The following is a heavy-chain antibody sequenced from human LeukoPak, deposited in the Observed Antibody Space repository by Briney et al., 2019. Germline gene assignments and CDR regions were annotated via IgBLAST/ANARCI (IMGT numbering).Heavy chain of an antibody. CDR2: IKQDGSEK. CDR1: GFTLSSCW. Sequence: GGSLRLSCAASGFTLSSCWMSWVRQAPGKRLEWVANIKQDGSEKYYVDSVKRRFTISRDNAKNSLYLQMNSLRAEDTAVYYCARENYGDYLFSNWFDPWGQGTLVTVSS. D-gene: IGHD4-17*01. J-gene: IGHJ5*02. V-gene: IGHV3-7*01. CDR3: ARENYGDYLFSNWFDP.